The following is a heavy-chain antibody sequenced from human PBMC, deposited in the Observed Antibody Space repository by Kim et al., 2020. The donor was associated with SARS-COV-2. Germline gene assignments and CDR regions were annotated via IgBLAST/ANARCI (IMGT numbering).Heavy chain of an antibody. J-gene: IGHJ6*02. CDR2: ISYDGSNK. Sequence: GGSLRLSCAASGFTFSSYGMHWVRQAPGKGLEWVAVISYDGSNKYYADSVKGRFTISRDNSKNTLYLQMNSLRAEDTAVYYCAKILRGGNSVTYGMDVWGQGTTVTVSS. D-gene: IGHD2-21*02. CDR1: GFTFSSYG. V-gene: IGHV3-30*18. CDR3: AKILRGGNSVTYGMDV.